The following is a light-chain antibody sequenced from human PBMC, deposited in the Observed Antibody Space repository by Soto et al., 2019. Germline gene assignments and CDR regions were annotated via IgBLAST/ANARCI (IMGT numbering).Light chain of an antibody. CDR2: DAS. Sequence: DIQMTQSPSSLSASVGDRVTITCQASQDITSYLNWYQHKPGKAPKLLIYDASILEAGVPPRFSGSGSGTDFTLTSSSLQPEDVATYYCQRCDYLPIFGPGTTVDFK. CDR3: QRCDYLPI. V-gene: IGKV1-33*01. CDR1: QDITSY. J-gene: IGKJ3*01.